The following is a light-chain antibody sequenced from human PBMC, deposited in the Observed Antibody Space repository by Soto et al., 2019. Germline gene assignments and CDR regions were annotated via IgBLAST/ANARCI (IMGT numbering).Light chain of an antibody. CDR3: SSYSRNLGL. Sequence: QSALTQPPSASGSPGQSVTISCTGTSSDIGGHNLVSWYQQHPGKAPKLIIYDVSERPSGVPDRFSGSKSDNTASLTVSGLQAEDEADYYCSSYSRNLGLFGRGTKVTVL. V-gene: IGLV2-8*01. J-gene: IGLJ2*01. CDR1: SSDIGGHNL. CDR2: DVS.